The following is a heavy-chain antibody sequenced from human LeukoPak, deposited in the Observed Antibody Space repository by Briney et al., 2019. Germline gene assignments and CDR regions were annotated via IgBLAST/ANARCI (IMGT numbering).Heavy chain of an antibody. CDR3: ARIGYSSSSLDY. CDR1: GFTFSNYW. V-gene: IGHV3-7*01. CDR2: INQDGSQI. J-gene: IGHJ4*02. D-gene: IGHD6-13*01. Sequence: GGSLRLSCAASGFTFSNYWMTWVRQAPGKGLEWVANINQDGSQIFFVDSLKGRFTISRNNAKKSLYLQMNSLRGEDTALYFCARIGYSSSSLDYWGQGTLVTVSS.